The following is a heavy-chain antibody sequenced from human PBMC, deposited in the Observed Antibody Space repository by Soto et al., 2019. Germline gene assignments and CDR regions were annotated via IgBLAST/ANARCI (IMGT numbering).Heavy chain of an antibody. CDR1: GFTFSSYW. D-gene: IGHD4-17*01. Sequence: GGSLRLSCAASGFTFSSYWMSWVRQAPGRGLEGVAGIKASGSRTFYVDSVKGRFTISRDNSKSTLYLQMNSLRAEDTAVYYCAKDTRYADYVRWFDSWGQGTLVTVSS. CDR2: IKASGSRT. J-gene: IGHJ5*01. CDR3: AKDTRYADYVRWFDS. V-gene: IGHV3-23*01.